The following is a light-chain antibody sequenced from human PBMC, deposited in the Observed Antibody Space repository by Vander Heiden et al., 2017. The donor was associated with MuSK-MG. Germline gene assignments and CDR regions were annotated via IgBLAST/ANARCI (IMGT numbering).Light chain of an antibody. J-gene: IGKJ4*01. CDR3: QQRSNWLT. CDR1: QSVSSY. Sequence: IVLTHSPATLSLSPGERATLSCRASQSVSSYLEWYQQKPGQAPRLLIYDASNRANGIPARFSGSGSGTDFTLTISSLEPEDFAVYYWQQRSNWLTFGGGTKVEIK. CDR2: DAS. V-gene: IGKV3-11*01.